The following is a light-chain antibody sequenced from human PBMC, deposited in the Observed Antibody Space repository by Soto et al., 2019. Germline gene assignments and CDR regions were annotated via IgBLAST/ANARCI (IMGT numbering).Light chain of an antibody. V-gene: IGKV2-30*01. CDR1: QSLVYSDGNTS. J-gene: IGKJ4*01. Sequence: VVMTQSPLSLPVTLGQPASISCRSSQSLVYSDGNTSLNWFQQRPGQSPRRLIYKVSNRDSGVPDRFSGSGSGTDFTLKISRVEAEDVGVYYCMQGTHWPLTFGGGTKVEIK. CDR3: MQGTHWPLT. CDR2: KVS.